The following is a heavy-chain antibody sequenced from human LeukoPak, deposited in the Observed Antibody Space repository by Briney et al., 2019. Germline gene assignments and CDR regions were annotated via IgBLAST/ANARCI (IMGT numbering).Heavy chain of an antibody. D-gene: IGHD3-3*01. CDR1: GFTFNSYW. V-gene: IGHV3-74*01. CDR3: ARGGNYDFWSGGDAFDI. Sequence: GGSLRLSCAASGFTFNSYWMHWARQAPGKGLVWVARISTDGSSTSYADSVKGRFTISRDNAKNTLYLQMNSLRAEDTAVYYCARGGNYDFWSGGDAFDIWGQGTMVTVSS. CDR2: ISTDGSST. J-gene: IGHJ3*02.